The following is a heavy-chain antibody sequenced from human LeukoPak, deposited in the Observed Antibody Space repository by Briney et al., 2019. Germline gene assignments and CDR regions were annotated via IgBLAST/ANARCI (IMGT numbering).Heavy chain of an antibody. Sequence: SETLSLTRTVSGGSISSYYWSWIRPRAGKGLGWIGRIYTSGSTNYTPSLKSRVTMSVDTSKNQFSLKLSSVTAADTAVYYCAREHPAIFGVVPIKEVWFDPWGQGTLVTVSS. CDR3: AREHPAIFGVVPIKEVWFDP. D-gene: IGHD3-3*01. CDR2: IYTSGST. V-gene: IGHV4-4*07. CDR1: GGSISSYY. J-gene: IGHJ5*02.